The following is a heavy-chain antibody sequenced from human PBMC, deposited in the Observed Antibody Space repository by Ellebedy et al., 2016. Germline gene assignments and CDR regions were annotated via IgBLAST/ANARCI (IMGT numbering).Heavy chain of an antibody. Sequence: SVKVSXXASGFTFSTSTVQWVRQARGQRLEWIGWIVVGSGNTNYAQNFQERVTITRDMSTSTAYMELSSLRSEDTAVYYCAADRGRRVDQWFDPWGLGTLVIVSS. CDR2: IVVGSGNT. D-gene: IGHD1-1*01. CDR1: GFTFSTST. CDR3: AADRGRRVDQWFDP. J-gene: IGHJ5*02. V-gene: IGHV1-58*01.